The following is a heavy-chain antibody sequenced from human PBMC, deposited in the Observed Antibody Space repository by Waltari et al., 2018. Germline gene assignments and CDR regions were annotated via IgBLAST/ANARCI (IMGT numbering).Heavy chain of an antibody. D-gene: IGHD3-16*02. CDR1: GGSISSHY. J-gene: IGHJ2*01. CDR2: IYYSGST. V-gene: IGHV4-59*11. Sequence: QVQLQESGPGLVKPSETLSLTCTVSGGSISSHYSRWIRQPPGKALQWIGYIYYSGSTNYNPSLKSRVTISVDTSKNQFSLKLSSVTAADTAVYYCARVNGTGDYIWGSYRSNWYFDLWGRGTLVTVSS. CDR3: ARVNGTGDYIWGSYRSNWYFDL.